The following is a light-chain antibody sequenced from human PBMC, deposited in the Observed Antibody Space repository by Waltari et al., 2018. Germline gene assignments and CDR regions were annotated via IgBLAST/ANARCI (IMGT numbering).Light chain of an antibody. J-gene: IGLJ3*02. CDR2: DVY. CDR3: CTYAGSYTQVV. Sequence: QSALTQPRSVSGSPGQSVTISCTGTSTDIGGYNSVSWYQHHPGKAPTLMIFDVYKRPSGVPVRFSGSKSGNTASLTISGLQPEDEADYYCCTYAGSYTQVVFGGGTKLTVL. V-gene: IGLV2-11*01. CDR1: STDIGGYNS.